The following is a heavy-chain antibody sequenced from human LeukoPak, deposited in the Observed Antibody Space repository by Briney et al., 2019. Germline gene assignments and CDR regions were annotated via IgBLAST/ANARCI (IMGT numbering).Heavy chain of an antibody. CDR1: GGTFSSYA. CDR3: ARDKAPEFGDGGTFDV. CDR2: IIPIFGTA. J-gene: IGHJ3*01. Sequence: EASVKVSCKASGGTFSSYAISWVRQAPGQGLEWMGGIIPIFGTANYAQKFQGRVTITADESTSTAYMELSSLRSEDTAMYYCARDKAPEFGDGGTFDVWGQGTMVTVSS. D-gene: IGHD3-10*01. V-gene: IGHV1-69*01.